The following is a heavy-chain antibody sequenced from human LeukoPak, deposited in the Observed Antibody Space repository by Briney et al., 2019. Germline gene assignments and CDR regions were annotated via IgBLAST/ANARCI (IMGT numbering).Heavy chain of an antibody. V-gene: IGHV3-21*01. CDR2: ISSSSSYI. D-gene: IGHD3/OR15-3a*01. CDR1: HWTLPHSI. CDR3: ACTLIFGWLVP. J-gene: IGHJ5*02. Sequence: GGSLRPPSALLHWTLPHSICNWGDQAPGKGLEWVSSISSSSSYIYYADSVKGRFTISRDNAKNSLYLQMNSLRAEGTAVSYFACTLIFGWLVPRGQGTLVSVSS.